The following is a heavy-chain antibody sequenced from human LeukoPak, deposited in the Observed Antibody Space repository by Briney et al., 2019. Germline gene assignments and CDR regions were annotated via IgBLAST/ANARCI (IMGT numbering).Heavy chain of an antibody. CDR2: VDRDDDK. CDR3: ARTRRVHCTGGNCWYYFDY. J-gene: IGHJ4*02. CDR1: EFSLSTSGMC. Sequence: CGPSLVKPTHTLTLTCTISEFSLSTSGMCVSWIPHPPGEAVESYAPVDRDDDKSYTTSLKARRTVSKDTSKNQTALTMSNMDPVDTATYYCARTRRVHCTGGNCWYYFDYWGQGTPVIVS. V-gene: IGHV2-70*01. D-gene: IGHD2-15*01.